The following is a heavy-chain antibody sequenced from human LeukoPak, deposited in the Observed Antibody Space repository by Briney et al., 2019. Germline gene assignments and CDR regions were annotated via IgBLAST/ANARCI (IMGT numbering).Heavy chain of an antibody. Sequence: PSETPSLTCTVSGGSINNSPYYWGWIRQPPGKELEWIVSMHYSGTTYYNPSLKSRVTISIDTSKNQFSLRLISVTAADTAVFYCARNDRGRPADYWGQGTLVTVSS. CDR3: ARNDRGRPADY. CDR2: MHYSGTT. J-gene: IGHJ4*02. D-gene: IGHD1-26*01. V-gene: IGHV4-39*01. CDR1: GGSINNSPYY.